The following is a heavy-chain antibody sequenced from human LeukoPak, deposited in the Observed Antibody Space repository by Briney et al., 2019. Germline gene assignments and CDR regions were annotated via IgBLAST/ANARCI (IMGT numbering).Heavy chain of an antibody. CDR1: GYSISSGYY. D-gene: IGHD4-17*01. V-gene: IGHV4-38-2*01. Sequence: PSETQSLTCAVSGYSISSGYYWGWIRQPPGKGLEWIGGIYHSGSTYYNPSLKSRVTISVDTSKNQFSLKLSSVTAADTAVYYCARHNGDYGDYWFDPWGQGTLVTVSS. CDR3: ARHNGDYGDYWFDP. J-gene: IGHJ5*02. CDR2: IYHSGST.